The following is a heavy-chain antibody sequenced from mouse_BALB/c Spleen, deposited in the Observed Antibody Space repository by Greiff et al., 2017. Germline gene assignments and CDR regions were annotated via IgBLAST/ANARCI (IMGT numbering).Heavy chain of an antibody. CDR1: GFNIKDYY. CDR3: PIHYYGHFDY. Sequence: VQLKQSGAELVRPGASVKLSCTASGFNIKDYYMHWVKQRPEQGLEWIGWIDPENGDTEYAPKFQGKATMTADTSSNTAYLQLSSLTSEDTAVYYCPIHYYGHFDYWGQGTTLTVSS. V-gene: IGHV14-1*01. J-gene: IGHJ2*01. D-gene: IGHD1-2*01. CDR2: IDPENGDT.